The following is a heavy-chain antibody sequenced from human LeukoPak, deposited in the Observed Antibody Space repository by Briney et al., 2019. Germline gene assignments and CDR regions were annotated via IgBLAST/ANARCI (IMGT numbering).Heavy chain of an antibody. CDR3: AKEDSGSYYSFDY. V-gene: IGHV3-30*18. CDR1: GFTFSSYG. J-gene: IGHJ4*02. D-gene: IGHD1-26*01. Sequence: GGSLRLSCAASGFTFSSYGMHWVRQAPGKGLEWVAVISYDGSSKYYADSVKGRFTISRDNPKNTLYLEMNSLRAEDTAVYYCAKEDSGSYYSFDYWGQGTWSPSPQ. CDR2: ISYDGSSK.